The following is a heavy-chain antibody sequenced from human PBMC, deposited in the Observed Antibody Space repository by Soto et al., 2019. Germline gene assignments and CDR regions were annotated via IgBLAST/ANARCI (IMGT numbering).Heavy chain of an antibody. V-gene: IGHV3-21*01. CDR3: ARGTRLLLPWDDAFDI. CDR1: GFTFSSYS. Sequence: GGSLRLSCAASGFTFSSYSMNWVRQAPGKGLEWVSSISSSSSYIYYADSVKGRFTISRDNAKNSLYLQMNSLRAEDTAVYYCARGTRLLLPWDDAFDIWGQGTMVTVSS. J-gene: IGHJ3*02. CDR2: ISSSSSYI. D-gene: IGHD2-15*01.